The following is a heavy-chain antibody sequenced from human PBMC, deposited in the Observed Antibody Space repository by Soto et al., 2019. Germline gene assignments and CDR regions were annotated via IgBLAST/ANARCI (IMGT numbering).Heavy chain of an antibody. CDR1: GDSVSSNSVA. D-gene: IGHD2-21*02. Sequence: PLQTLSLTCAISGDSVSSNSVAWNWIRQSPARGLEWLGRTYYRSKWYNDYAASMKSRISINPDTSKNQFSLQLNSVTPEDTAVDYCARGSDSAFDDWGQGSQVTVAS. CDR2: TYYRSKWYN. V-gene: IGHV6-1*01. J-gene: IGHJ4*02. CDR3: ARGSDSAFDD.